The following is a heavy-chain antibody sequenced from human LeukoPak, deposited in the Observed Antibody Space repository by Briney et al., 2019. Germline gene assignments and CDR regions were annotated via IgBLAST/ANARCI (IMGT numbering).Heavy chain of an antibody. J-gene: IGHJ4*02. Sequence: SETLSLTCAVSGYSISSGYYWGWIRQPPGKGLEWIGSIYHSGSTYYNPSLKSRVTISVDTSKNQVSLKLSSVTAADTAVYYCARHNLAAAWLYYFDYWGQGTLVTVSS. CDR3: ARHNLAAAWLYYFDY. CDR1: GYSISSGYY. D-gene: IGHD6-13*01. V-gene: IGHV4-38-2*01. CDR2: IYHSGST.